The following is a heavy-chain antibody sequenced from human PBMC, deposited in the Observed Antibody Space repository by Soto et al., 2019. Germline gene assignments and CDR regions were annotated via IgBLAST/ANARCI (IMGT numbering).Heavy chain of an antibody. CDR1: GGSISSSNW. Sequence: SETLSLTCAVSGGSISSSNWWSWVCQPPGKGLEWIGEIYHSGSTNYNPSLKSRVTISVDKSKNQFSLKLSSVTAADTAVYYCARVLLRGYEVGAPTQIDYWGQGTLVTVSS. CDR3: ARVLLRGYEVGAPTQIDY. J-gene: IGHJ4*02. V-gene: IGHV4-4*02. D-gene: IGHD1-26*01. CDR2: IYHSGST.